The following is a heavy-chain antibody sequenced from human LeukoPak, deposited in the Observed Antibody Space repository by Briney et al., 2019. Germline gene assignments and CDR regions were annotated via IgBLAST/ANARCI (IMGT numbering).Heavy chain of an antibody. J-gene: IGHJ4*02. D-gene: IGHD2-2*01. CDR1: GGTFSSYA. CDR2: IIPIFGTA. V-gene: IGHV1-69*06. CDR3: ARHDCSSTSCRIDS. Sequence: SVKVSCKASGGTFSSYAISWVRQAPGQGLEWMGGIIPIFGTANYAQKFQGRVTITADKSTRTAYMELSSLRSEDTAVYYCARHDCSSTSCRIDSWGQGTLVTVSS.